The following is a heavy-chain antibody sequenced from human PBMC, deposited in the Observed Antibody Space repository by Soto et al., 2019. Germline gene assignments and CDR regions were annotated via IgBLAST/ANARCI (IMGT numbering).Heavy chain of an antibody. J-gene: IGHJ4*02. CDR3: AKGLDYYGSGSSIDY. V-gene: IGHV3-30*18. CDR1: GFTFSSYG. CDR2: ISYDGSNK. Sequence: GGSLRLSCAASGFTFSSYGMHWVRQAPGKGLEWVAVISYDGSNKYYADSVKGRFTISRDNSKNTLYLQMNSLRAEDTAVYYCAKGLDYYGSGSSIDYWGQGTLVTVSS. D-gene: IGHD3-10*01.